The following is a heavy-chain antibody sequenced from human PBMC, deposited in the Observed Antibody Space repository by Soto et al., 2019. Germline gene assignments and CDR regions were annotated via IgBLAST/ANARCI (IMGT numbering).Heavy chain of an antibody. D-gene: IGHD2-21*02. Sequence: GSLRLSCAASGFTFSDYYMSWIRQAPGKGLEWVSYISSSSSYTNYADSVKGRFTISRDNAKNSLYLQMNSLRAEDTAVYYCASLLVVTAPSRRGMDVWGQGTTVTVSS. CDR3: ASLLVVTAPSRRGMDV. CDR2: ISSSSSYT. J-gene: IGHJ6*02. CDR1: GFTFSDYY. V-gene: IGHV3-11*03.